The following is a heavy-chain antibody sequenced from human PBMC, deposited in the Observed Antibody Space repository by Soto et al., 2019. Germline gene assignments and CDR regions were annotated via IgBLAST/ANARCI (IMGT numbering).Heavy chain of an antibody. CDR2: VNGDGSST. CDR1: GFTFSNYW. Sequence: PGGSLRLSCAASGFTFSNYWMHWVRQAPGKGLMWVSRVNGDGSSTFYADSVKGRFTISRDNAKNTVYLQMNSLRAEDTAVYYCARDNWNTVWGQGTMVTVSS. CDR3: ARDNWNTV. J-gene: IGHJ3*01. D-gene: IGHD1-20*01. V-gene: IGHV3-74*01.